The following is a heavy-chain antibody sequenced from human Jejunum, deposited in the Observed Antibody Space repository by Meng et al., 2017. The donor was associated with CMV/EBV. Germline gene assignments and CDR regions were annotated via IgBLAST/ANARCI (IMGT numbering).Heavy chain of an antibody. CDR1: STYA. CDR2: ISGRGDST. J-gene: IGHJ4*02. Sequence: STYAMNWVRQAPGKGLEWVSGISGRGDSTYYTDSVKGRFTISRDNSQNTLYLHMSSLRAEDTAVYFCAKGGTLNVVVPDASWAIGYWGQGTLVTVSS. V-gene: IGHV3-23*01. CDR3: AKGGTLNVVVPDASWAIGY. D-gene: IGHD2-2*01.